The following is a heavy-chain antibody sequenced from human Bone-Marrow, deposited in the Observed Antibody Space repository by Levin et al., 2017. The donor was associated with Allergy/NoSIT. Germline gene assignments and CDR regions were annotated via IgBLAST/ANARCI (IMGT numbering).Heavy chain of an antibody. Sequence: GGSLRLSCAASGFTFDSYVMHWVRQIPGEGLEWVSGISWNSANRAYADSVKGRFTISRDNAKNSLYLQMDSLRPEDTALYFCTQASYQPSRWFDHCGQGTLVTVSS. CDR3: TQASYQPSRWFDH. CDR2: ISWNSANR. CDR1: GFTFDSYV. V-gene: IGHV3-9*01. D-gene: IGHD2-2*01. J-gene: IGHJ5*02.